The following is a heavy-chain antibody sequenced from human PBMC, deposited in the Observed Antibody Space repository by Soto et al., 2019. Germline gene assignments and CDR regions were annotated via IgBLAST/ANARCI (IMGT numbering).Heavy chain of an antibody. CDR3: ARGQRFSDWVDP. D-gene: IGHD3-3*01. V-gene: IGHV4-4*07. Sequence: PSETLSLTCTVTGGAISGYYWTWIRQSDGEGLEWIVRIYSRGSTNYNPSLKSRATISLDTSMNYFSLRLSSVTAADTAVYYCARGQRFSDWVDPWGQGTLVTVSS. CDR1: GGAISGYY. J-gene: IGHJ5*02. CDR2: IYSRGST.